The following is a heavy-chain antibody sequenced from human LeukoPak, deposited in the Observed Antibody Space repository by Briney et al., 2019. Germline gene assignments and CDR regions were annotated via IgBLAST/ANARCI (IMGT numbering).Heavy chain of an antibody. V-gene: IGHV3-11*06. Sequence: GGSLRLSCAASGFTFSDYYMSWIRQAPGKGLEWVSYISSSSGYTNYADSVKGRFTISRDNAKNSLYLQMNSLRAEDTAVYYCARRRGLLWFGDWGQGTLVTVSS. D-gene: IGHD3-10*01. CDR3: ARRRGLLWFGD. J-gene: IGHJ4*02. CDR1: GFTFSDYY. CDR2: ISSSSGYT.